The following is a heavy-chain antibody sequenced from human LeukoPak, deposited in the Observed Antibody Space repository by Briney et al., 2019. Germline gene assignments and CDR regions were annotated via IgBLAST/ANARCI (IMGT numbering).Heavy chain of an antibody. V-gene: IGHV4-30-2*01. CDR1: GGSISSGGYS. J-gene: IGHJ3*02. CDR3: ARAWVRENAFDI. CDR2: IYHSGST. Sequence: SETLSLTCAVSGGSISSGGYSWSWIRQPPGKGLEWIGYIYHSGSTYYNPSLKSRVTISVDRSKNQFSLKLSSVTAADTAVYYCARAWVRENAFDIWGQGTMVTVSS. D-gene: IGHD4/OR15-4a*01.